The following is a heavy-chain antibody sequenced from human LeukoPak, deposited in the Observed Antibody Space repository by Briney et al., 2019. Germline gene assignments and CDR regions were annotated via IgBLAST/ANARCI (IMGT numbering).Heavy chain of an antibody. CDR1: GYTFTGYY. D-gene: IGHD5-12*01. Sequence: ASVKVSCKASGYTFTGYYMHWVRQAPGQGLEWMGWMNPNSGNTGYAQKFQGRVTMTRNASISTAYMELSSLRSEDTAVYYCASSITARPKRKRDFDYWGQGTLVTVSS. V-gene: IGHV1-8*02. CDR2: MNPNSGNT. J-gene: IGHJ4*02. CDR3: ASSITARPKRKRDFDY.